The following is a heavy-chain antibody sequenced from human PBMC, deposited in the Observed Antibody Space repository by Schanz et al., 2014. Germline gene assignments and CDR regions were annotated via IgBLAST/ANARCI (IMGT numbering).Heavy chain of an antibody. D-gene: IGHD6-13*01. CDR3: ARIGGSSFDS. Sequence: QVQLVDSGGGLVKPGGSLRLSCTASGFPFSDYFMAWIRQPPGRGLEWVSYIGNGGVTIYYADSVKGRFTISRDNSKNSLYLQMNSLRAEDTAVYYCARIGGSSFDSWGQGTLVTVSS. CDR1: GFPFSDYF. J-gene: IGHJ4*02. V-gene: IGHV3-11*01. CDR2: IGNGGVTI.